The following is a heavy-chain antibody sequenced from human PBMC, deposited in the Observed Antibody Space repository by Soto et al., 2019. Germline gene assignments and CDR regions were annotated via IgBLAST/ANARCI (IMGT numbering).Heavy chain of an antibody. CDR3: ARVGEYSSSDYYYYGMDV. J-gene: IGHJ6*02. Sequence: PSETLSLTCAVSGGSISSGGYSWSWIRQPPGKGLEWIGYIYHSGSTYYNPSLKSRVTISVDRSKNQFSLKLSSVTAEDTAVYYCARVGEYSSSDYYYYGMDVWGQGTTVTVS. CDR1: GGSISSGGYS. CDR2: IYHSGST. V-gene: IGHV4-30-2*01. D-gene: IGHD6-6*01.